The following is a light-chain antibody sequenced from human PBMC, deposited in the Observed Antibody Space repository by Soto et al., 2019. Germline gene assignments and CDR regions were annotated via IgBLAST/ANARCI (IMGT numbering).Light chain of an antibody. Sequence: DIQMTQTPSSLSASVGDIVTIIGWASQSISTYLNLYQQKPGKAPKLLIYDASSLQSGVPSGFSGFGSGTDFALTISSLQPEDFATYYCQQAYSTPRTFCQGTNVDIK. V-gene: IGKV1-39*01. J-gene: IGKJ1*01. CDR3: QQAYSTPRT. CDR1: QSISTY. CDR2: DAS.